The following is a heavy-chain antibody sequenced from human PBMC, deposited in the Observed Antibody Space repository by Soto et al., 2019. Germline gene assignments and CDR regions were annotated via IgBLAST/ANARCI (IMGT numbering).Heavy chain of an antibody. CDR2: IYYSGSS. Sequence: SETLSLTCTVSGGSIGNSYWSWIRQSPGKGLEWIGYIYYSGSSNYNPSLKSRASISVDTSKNQFSLKLSSVTAADTAVYYCARHSSSWPIFDYWGQGTLVTVSS. D-gene: IGHD6-13*01. CDR1: GGSIGNSY. CDR3: ARHSSSWPIFDY. V-gene: IGHV4-59*08. J-gene: IGHJ4*02.